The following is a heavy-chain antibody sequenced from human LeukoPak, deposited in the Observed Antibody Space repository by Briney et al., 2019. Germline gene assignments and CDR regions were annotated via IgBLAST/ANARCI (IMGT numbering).Heavy chain of an antibody. Sequence: SQTLSLTCAISGDSVSSNSAAWNWIRQSPSRGLEWLGRTYYRSKWYNGYAVSVKSRITINPDTSKNQFSLQLNSVTPEDTAVYYCAREYCSGGSCPRDYYGMDVWGQGTTVTVSS. J-gene: IGHJ6*02. D-gene: IGHD2-15*01. CDR2: TYYRSKWYN. CDR1: GDSVSSNSAA. CDR3: AREYCSGGSCPRDYYGMDV. V-gene: IGHV6-1*01.